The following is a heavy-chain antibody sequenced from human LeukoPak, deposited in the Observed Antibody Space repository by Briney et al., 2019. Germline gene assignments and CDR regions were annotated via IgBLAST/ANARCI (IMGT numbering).Heavy chain of an antibody. J-gene: IGHJ4*02. D-gene: IGHD4-11*01. CDR2: IYYSGST. Sequence: SETLSLTCTVSGGSISSYYWSWIRQPPGKGLEWFGYIYYSGSTNYNPSLKSRVTISVDTSKNQFSLKLSSVTAADTAVHYCARTPHIRNDDYSNGLVSDYWGQGTLVTVSS. V-gene: IGHV4-59*01. CDR1: GGSISSYY. CDR3: ARTPHIRNDDYSNGLVSDY.